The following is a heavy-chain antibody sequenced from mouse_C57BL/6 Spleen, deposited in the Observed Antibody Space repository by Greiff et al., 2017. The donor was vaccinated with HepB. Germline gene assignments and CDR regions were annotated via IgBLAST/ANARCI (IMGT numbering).Heavy chain of an antibody. D-gene: IGHD2-4*01. CDR1: GYAFTNYL. Sequence: QVQLQQSGAELVRPGTSVKVSCKASGYAFTNYLIEWVKQRPGQGLEWIGVINPGSGGTNYNEKFKGKATLTVDKSSSTAYMQISNLKSEDSAVYVCARFYYDCDEGYAMDYWGQGTSVTVSS. V-gene: IGHV1-54*01. J-gene: IGHJ4*01. CDR2: INPGSGGT. CDR3: ARFYYDCDEGYAMDY.